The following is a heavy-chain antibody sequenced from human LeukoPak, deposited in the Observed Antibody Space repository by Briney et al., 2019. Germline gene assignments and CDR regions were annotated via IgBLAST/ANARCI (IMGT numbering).Heavy chain of an antibody. V-gene: IGHV4-4*07. Sequence: SETLSLTCTVSGGSMNIHFWSWIRQSAGKGLEWIGRISSSGTTKYNTSLKGRVIMSIDTSKNQFSLKVTSVTAADTAVYYCVRDVPPYSEMYGWFDSWGQGSLVTVSS. CDR2: ISSSGTT. CDR1: GGSMNIHF. J-gene: IGHJ5*01. CDR3: VRDVPPYSEMYGWFDS. D-gene: IGHD4-11*01.